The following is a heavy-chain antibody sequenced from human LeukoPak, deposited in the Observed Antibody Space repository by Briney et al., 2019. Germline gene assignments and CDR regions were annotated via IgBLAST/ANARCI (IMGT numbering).Heavy chain of an antibody. J-gene: IGHJ4*02. Sequence: SETLSLTCTVSGGSVSSGSYYWSWIRQPPGKGLEWIGYIYYSGSTNYNPSLKSRVTISVDTSKNQFSPKLSSVTAADTAVYYCARALGEVTTYYFDYWGQGTLVTVSS. CDR3: ARALGEVTTYYFDY. V-gene: IGHV4-61*01. CDR1: GGSVSSGSYY. D-gene: IGHD4-17*01. CDR2: IYYSGST.